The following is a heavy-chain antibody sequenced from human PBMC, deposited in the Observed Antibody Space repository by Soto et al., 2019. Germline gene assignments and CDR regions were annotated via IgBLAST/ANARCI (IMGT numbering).Heavy chain of an antibody. Sequence: SVKVSCKASGGTFSIYAISWVRQAPGQGLEWMGGIIPIFGTANYAQKFQGRVTITADESTSTAYMELSSLRSEDTAVYYCARDRRRLRKDYGMDVWGQGTTVTVSS. V-gene: IGHV1-69*01. CDR1: GGTFSIYA. D-gene: IGHD5-12*01. CDR3: ARDRRRLRKDYGMDV. J-gene: IGHJ6*02. CDR2: IIPIFGTA.